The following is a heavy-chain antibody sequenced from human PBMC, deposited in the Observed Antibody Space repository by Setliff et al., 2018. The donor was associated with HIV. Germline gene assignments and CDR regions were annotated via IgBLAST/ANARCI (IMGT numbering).Heavy chain of an antibody. CDR1: GFTLSEVS. CDR2: FDPQDGET. CDR3: AIDGAGGWLRPMPDY. Sequence: ASVKVSCKVFGFTLSEVSIHWVRQAPGKGLEWMGYFDPQDGETVYAQKFQGRVTMTEDTSIDTAYMELTRLRSEDTAVYYCAIDGAGGWLRPMPDYRGQGTLVTVSS. V-gene: IGHV1-24*01. D-gene: IGHD5-12*01. J-gene: IGHJ4*02.